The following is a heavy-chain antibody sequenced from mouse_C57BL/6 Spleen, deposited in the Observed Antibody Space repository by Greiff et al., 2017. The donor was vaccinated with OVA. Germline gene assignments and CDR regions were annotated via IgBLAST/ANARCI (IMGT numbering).Heavy chain of an antibody. D-gene: IGHD1-2*01. CDR2: IYPSDSET. CDR1: GYTFTSYW. V-gene: IGHV1-61*01. J-gene: IGHJ4*01. Sequence: QVQLQQPGAELVRPGSSVKLSCKASGYTFTSYWMDWVKQRPGQGLEWIGNIYPSDSETHYNQKFKDKATLTVDKSSSTAYMQLSSLTSEDSAVYYCARVTTAHYYARDYWGQGTSVTVSS. CDR3: ARVTTAHYYARDY.